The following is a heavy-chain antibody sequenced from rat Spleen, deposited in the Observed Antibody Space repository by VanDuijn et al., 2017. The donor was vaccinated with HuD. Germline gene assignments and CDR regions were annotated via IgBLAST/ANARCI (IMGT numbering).Heavy chain of an antibody. CDR2: ISSGGST. CDR3: AREDSSYYVMDA. D-gene: IGHD1-2*01. V-gene: IGHV2S8*01. CDR1: GFSLTSYG. J-gene: IGHJ4*01. Sequence: QVQLKESGPGLVQPSQTLSLTCTVSGFSLTSYGVSWVRQPPGKGLEWIAAISSGGSTYYNSVLKSRLSISRDTSKSQVFLKMNSLQTEDTATYYCAREDSSYYVMDAWGQGASVTVSS.